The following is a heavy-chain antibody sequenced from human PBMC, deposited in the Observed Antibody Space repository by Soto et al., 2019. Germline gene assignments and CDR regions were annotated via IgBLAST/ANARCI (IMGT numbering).Heavy chain of an antibody. V-gene: IGHV3-23*01. CDR1: GFTFSSYA. CDR2: ISGSGGST. Sequence: GGSLRLSCAASGFTFSSYAMSWVRQAPGKGLEWVSAISGSGGSTYYADSVKGRFTISRDNSRNTRYLQMNSLRAEDTAVYYCAKGSGVPAAATSLSFEDWFDPWGQGTLVTVSS. J-gene: IGHJ5*02. D-gene: IGHD2-2*01. CDR3: AKGSGVPAAATSLSFEDWFDP.